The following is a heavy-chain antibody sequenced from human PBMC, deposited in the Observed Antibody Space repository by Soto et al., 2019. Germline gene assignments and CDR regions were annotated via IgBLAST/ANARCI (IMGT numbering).Heavy chain of an antibody. J-gene: IGHJ6*02. Sequence: QGLLVQSGAEVKQPGASVKVSCKASGYSFTTYGISWVRQAPGQGLEWMGWISGYNGDTSNAQNFQDRVTMTIDRSTTTAYLELRSLTSDDTAVYYCAKNAHPPYYYYGMDVWGQGTTVTVSS. CDR3: AKNAHPPYYYYGMDV. CDR2: ISGYNGDT. V-gene: IGHV1-18*01. CDR1: GYSFTTYG.